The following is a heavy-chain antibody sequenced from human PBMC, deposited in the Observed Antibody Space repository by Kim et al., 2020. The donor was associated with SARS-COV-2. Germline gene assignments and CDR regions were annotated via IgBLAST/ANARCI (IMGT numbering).Heavy chain of an antibody. CDR1: GGSISSYY. CDR3: ARESEGYGSGWFIDY. J-gene: IGHJ4*02. Sequence: SETLSLTCTVSGGSISSYYWSWIRQPPGKGLEWIGYIYYSGSTNYNPSLKSRVTISVDTSKNQFSLKLSSVTAADTAVYYCARESEGYGSGWFIDYWGQGTLVTVSS. V-gene: IGHV4-59*01. D-gene: IGHD6-19*01. CDR2: IYYSGST.